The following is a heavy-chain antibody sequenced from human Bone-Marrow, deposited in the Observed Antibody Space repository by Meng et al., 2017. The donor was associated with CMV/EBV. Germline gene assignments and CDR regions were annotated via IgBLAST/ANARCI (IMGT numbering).Heavy chain of an antibody. CDR3: ARCPLLWFGELLPRFDP. CDR2: INHSGST. V-gene: IGHV4-34*01. Sequence: GYFSGYYWSWIRQPPGKGLEWIGEINHSGSTNYNPSLKSRVTISVDTSKNQFSLKLSSVTAADTAVYYCARCPLLWFGELLPRFDPWGQGTLVTVSS. D-gene: IGHD3-10*01. J-gene: IGHJ5*02. CDR1: GYFSGYY.